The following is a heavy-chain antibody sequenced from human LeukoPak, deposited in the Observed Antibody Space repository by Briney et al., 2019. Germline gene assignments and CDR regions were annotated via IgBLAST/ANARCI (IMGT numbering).Heavy chain of an antibody. D-gene: IGHD2-21*02. J-gene: IGHJ5*02. Sequence: ASVKVSCKASGYTFTDYNIHWVRQAPGQGFEWMGWINPNSGDRNYAQRFQDRVTLTRDTSISTAYMELTNLRTDDTAIYYCARPNGDFYNWFDPWGQGTLVTVSS. CDR2: INPNSGDR. CDR1: GYTFTDYN. CDR3: ARPNGDFYNWFDP. V-gene: IGHV1-2*02.